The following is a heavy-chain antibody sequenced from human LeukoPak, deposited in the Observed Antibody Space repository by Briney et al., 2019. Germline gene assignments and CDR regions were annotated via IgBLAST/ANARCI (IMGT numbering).Heavy chain of an antibody. J-gene: IGHJ5*02. Sequence: PETLSLTCTVSGYSISSGYYWGWIRQPPGKGLEWIGSIYHSGSTYYNPSLKSRVTISVDTSKNQFSLKLSSVTAADTAVYYCAREGDYGDRWFDPWGQGTLVTVSS. CDR1: GYSISSGYY. D-gene: IGHD4-17*01. V-gene: IGHV4-38-2*02. CDR3: AREGDYGDRWFDP. CDR2: IYHSGST.